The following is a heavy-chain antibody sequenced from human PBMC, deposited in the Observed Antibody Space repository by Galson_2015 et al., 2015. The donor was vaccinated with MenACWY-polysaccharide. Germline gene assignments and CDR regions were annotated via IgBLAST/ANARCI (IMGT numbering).Heavy chain of an antibody. CDR1: GFTFRGYS. CDR3: VRDRKCTSTSCYFELGVGPCMDV. J-gene: IGHJ6*02. D-gene: IGHD2-2*01. CDR2: ISRSSSTI. V-gene: IGHV3-48*01. Sequence: SLRLSCAASGFTFRGYSMNWVRQAPGKGLEWVSYISRSSSTIYYADSAKGRFTISRDNAKNSLYLQMNSLRAEDTAVYYCVRDRKCTSTSCYFELGVGPCMDVWGQGTTVTVSS.